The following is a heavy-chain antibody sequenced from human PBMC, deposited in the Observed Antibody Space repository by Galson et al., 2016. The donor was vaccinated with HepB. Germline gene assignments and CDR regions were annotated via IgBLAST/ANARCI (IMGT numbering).Heavy chain of an antibody. CDR2: ISGSGNKT. J-gene: IGHJ4*02. CDR1: GFTFSTYV. CDR3: ANTGGLGY. V-gene: IGHV3-23*01. Sequence: SLRLSCAASGFTFSTYVMIWVRQAPGKGLEWVSGISGSGNKTYYADFVRGRFTISRDNSKNTLYLQINRLGTEDTAVYYCANTGGLGYWGRGTLVTVSS. D-gene: IGHD3-10*01.